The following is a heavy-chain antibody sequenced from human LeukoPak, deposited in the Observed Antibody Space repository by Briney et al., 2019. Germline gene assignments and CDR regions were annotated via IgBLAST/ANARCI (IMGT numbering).Heavy chain of an antibody. V-gene: IGHV3-74*01. J-gene: IGHJ6*03. CDR1: GFTFSNYW. Sequence: GGSLRLSCAASGFTFSNYWMHWVRQAPGKGLVWVSRINTDGSSTSYADSVKGRFTISRDNAQNTLYLQMNCLRAEDTAVYYCARDNFWSGYGSFYYYYMDVWAKGPPVTVPS. D-gene: IGHD3-3*01. CDR2: INTDGSST. CDR3: ARDNFWSGYGSFYYYYMDV.